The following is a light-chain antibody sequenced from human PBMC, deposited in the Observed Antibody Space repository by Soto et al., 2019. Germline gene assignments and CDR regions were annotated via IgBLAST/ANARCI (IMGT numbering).Light chain of an antibody. CDR3: CSYAGNGTLK. J-gene: IGLJ2*01. CDR1: SSDVGSYNF. Sequence: QLVLTQPVSVSGSPGQSITISCIGTSSDVGSYNFVSWYQQHPGKTPKVIIYEGNKRPSGVSDRLSGSKSGNTASLTISGLQAEDEADYYCCSYAGNGTLKFGGGTKLTVL. V-gene: IGLV2-23*01. CDR2: EGN.